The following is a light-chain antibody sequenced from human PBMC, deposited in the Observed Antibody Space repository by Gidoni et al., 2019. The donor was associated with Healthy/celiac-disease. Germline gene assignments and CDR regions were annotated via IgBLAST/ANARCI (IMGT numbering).Light chain of an antibody. CDR2: DAS. V-gene: IGKV1-5*01. J-gene: IGKJ4*01. CDR1: QSISSW. Sequence: DIKMNQSPSTLSAAVGDRVTITCRASQSISSWLAWYQQKPGKAPKLLIYDASSLESGVPSRFSGSGSGTEFTLTISSLQPDDFATYYCQQYNSYPLTFGGGTKVEIK. CDR3: QQYNSYPLT.